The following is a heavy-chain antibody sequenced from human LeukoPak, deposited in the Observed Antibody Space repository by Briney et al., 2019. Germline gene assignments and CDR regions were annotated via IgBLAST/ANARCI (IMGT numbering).Heavy chain of an antibody. D-gene: IGHD1/OR15-1a*01. V-gene: IGHV3-7*01. J-gene: IGHJ4*02. CDR2: IRQDGSVQ. CDR3: LVTTRSRGFDY. Sequence: GGSLRLSCAASGFTFSSYWMSWVRQAPGMGLEWVANIRQDGSVQNYVDSVKGRFTISRDNPKNSVYLQMRSLRAEDTAVYYCLVTTRSRGFDYWGQGTLVTVSS. CDR1: GFTFSSYW.